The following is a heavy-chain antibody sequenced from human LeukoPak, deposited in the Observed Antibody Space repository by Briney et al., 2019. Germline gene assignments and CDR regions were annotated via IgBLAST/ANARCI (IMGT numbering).Heavy chain of an antibody. CDR3: ATHRDGYTYLFDF. J-gene: IGHJ4*02. CDR1: GGSISSYY. Sequence: PSETLSLTCTVSGGSISSYYWNWIRQPPGKGLEWIGSISYRGSTNYNPSLKSRVTISVDTSKNQFSLNLSSVTAADTAVYYCATHRDGYTYLFDFWGRGTLVTVSS. V-gene: IGHV4-59*08. CDR2: ISYRGST. D-gene: IGHD5-24*01.